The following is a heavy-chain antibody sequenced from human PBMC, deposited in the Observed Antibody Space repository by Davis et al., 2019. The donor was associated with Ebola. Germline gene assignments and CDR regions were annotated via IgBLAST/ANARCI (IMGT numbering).Heavy chain of an antibody. CDR2: IRSKAYGGTT. Sequence: PGGSLRLSCAASGFTFSSYAMSWVRQAPGKGLEWVGFIRSKAYGGTTEYAASVKGRFTISRDDSKSIAYLQMNSLKTEDTAVYYCTRDKASYYYDSSGYYARYYFDYWGQGTLVTVSS. J-gene: IGHJ4*02. CDR3: TRDKASYYYDSSGYYARYYFDY. V-gene: IGHV3-49*04. CDR1: GFTFSSYA. D-gene: IGHD3-22*01.